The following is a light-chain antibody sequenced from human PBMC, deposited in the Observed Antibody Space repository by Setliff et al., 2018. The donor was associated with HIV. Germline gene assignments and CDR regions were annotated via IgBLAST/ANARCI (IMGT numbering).Light chain of an antibody. CDR2: EVN. Sequence: QSVLTQPASVSGSPGQSITISCTGTSSDVGSYNLVSWYQQNPGKAPKLMISEVNKRPSGVSHRFSGSKSGNTASLTISGLQPEDEADYYCCSYATSINAGFGGGTK. J-gene: IGLJ3*02. CDR3: CSYATSINAG. V-gene: IGLV2-23*02. CDR1: SSDVGSYNL.